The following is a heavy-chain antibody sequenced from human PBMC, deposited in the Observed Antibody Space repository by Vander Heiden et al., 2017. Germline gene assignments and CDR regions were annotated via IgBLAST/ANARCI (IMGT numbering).Heavy chain of an antibody. J-gene: IGHJ3*02. CDR3: ARDRIAVAGTTGNAFDI. V-gene: IGHV1-2*02. CDR2: INPNRGGT. Sequence: QLQLVQSRAEAKKPGASVNVSCKASGYTLTGYYMHWVRQAPGQGLEWMGWINPNRGGTNYAQKFQGRVTMTRDTSISTAYMELSRLRSDDTAVYYCARDRIAVAGTTGNAFDIWGQGTMVTVSS. D-gene: IGHD6-19*01. CDR1: GYTLTGYY.